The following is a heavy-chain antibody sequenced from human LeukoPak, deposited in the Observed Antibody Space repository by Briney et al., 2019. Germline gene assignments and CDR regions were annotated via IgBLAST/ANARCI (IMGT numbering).Heavy chain of an antibody. D-gene: IGHD3-10*01. J-gene: IGHJ1*01. CDR3: ATPPVWFGEFMSGNSILGYFQD. Sequence: ASVKVSRKISVHTLTELSIHWVRQAPGKELEWMGGFDTQEGEPIFAHNLQGRVTMTEDTSSETAYMELSSLTSEDTAVYYCATPPVWFGEFMSGNSILGYFQDRGQGTLVTVSS. V-gene: IGHV1-24*01. CDR1: VHTLTELS. CDR2: FDTQEGEP.